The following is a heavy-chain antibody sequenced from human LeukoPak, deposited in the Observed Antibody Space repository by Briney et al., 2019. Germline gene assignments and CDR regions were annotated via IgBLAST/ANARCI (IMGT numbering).Heavy chain of an antibody. D-gene: IGHD6-19*01. CDR2: VSGSGGNT. V-gene: IGHV3-23*01. Sequence: GGSLRLSCAASGFIFTYSAMTWVRQAPGKGLEWVSTVSGSGGNTYYADSVKGRFTISRDNSENTVSLQMNSLRAQDTAVYYCAKSLAVPGSPDQWGQGTLVTVSS. CDR3: AKSLAVPGSPDQ. CDR1: GFIFTYSA. J-gene: IGHJ4*02.